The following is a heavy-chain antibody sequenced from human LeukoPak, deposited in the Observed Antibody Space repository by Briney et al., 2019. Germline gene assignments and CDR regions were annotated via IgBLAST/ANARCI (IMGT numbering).Heavy chain of an antibody. V-gene: IGHV4-59*01. Sequence: SETLSLTCAVYGGSFSSYYWNWIRQPPGKGLEWIGYIYHSGSTNYNPSLKSRLTISVDTSKNQFSLKLSSVTAADTAVYYCARDSRPTLTTAWFDPWGQGTLVTVSS. D-gene: IGHD4-17*01. CDR3: ARDSRPTLTTAWFDP. CDR1: GGSFSSYY. J-gene: IGHJ5*02. CDR2: IYHSGST.